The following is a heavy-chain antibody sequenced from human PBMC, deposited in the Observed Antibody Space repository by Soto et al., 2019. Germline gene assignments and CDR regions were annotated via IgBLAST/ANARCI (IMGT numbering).Heavy chain of an antibody. CDR2: ISSSSSTI. D-gene: IGHD3-3*01. J-gene: IGHJ3*02. CDR3: ARSTLYDFWSGYLEGAFDI. V-gene: IGHV3-48*01. Sequence: EVQLVESGGGLVQPGGSLRLSCAASGFTFSSYSMNWVRQAPGKGLEWVSYISSSSSTIYYADSVNGRFTISRDNAKNSLYLQMNSLRAEDTAVYYCARSTLYDFWSGYLEGAFDIWGQGTMVTVSS. CDR1: GFTFSSYS.